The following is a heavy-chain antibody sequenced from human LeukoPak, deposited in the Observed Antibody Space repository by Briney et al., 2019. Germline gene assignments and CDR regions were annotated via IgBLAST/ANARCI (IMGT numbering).Heavy chain of an antibody. J-gene: IGHJ4*02. D-gene: IGHD3-10*01. V-gene: IGHV3-15*01. CDR3: ATDSPLWFGKYYFDY. CDR2: IKSKTDGGTT. CDR1: GFTFSNAW. Sequence: GGSLRLSCAASGFTFSNAWMSWVRQAPGKGLEWVGRIKSKTDGGTTDYAAPVKGRFTISRGDSKNTLYLQMNSLKTEDTAVYYCATDSPLWFGKYYFDYWGQGTLVTVSS.